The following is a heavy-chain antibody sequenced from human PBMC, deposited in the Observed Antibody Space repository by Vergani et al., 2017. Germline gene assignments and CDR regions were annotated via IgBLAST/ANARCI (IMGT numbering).Heavy chain of an antibody. D-gene: IGHD2-2*01. CDR3: ARVSIEDAFDI. V-gene: IGHV3-7*03. CDR2: IKQDGSEK. J-gene: IGHJ3*02. CDR1: GFTFSSYW. Sequence: EVQLVESGGGLVQPGGSLRLSCAASGFTFSSYWMSWVRQAPGKGLEGVANIKQDGSEKYYVDSVKGRFTISRDNAKNSLYLQMNSLGAEDTAVYYCARVSIEDAFDIWGQGTMVTVSS.